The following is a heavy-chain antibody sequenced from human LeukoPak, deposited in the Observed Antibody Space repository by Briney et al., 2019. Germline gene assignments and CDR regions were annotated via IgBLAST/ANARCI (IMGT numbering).Heavy chain of an antibody. D-gene: IGHD6-19*01. J-gene: IGHJ4*02. CDR2: ISGSGGST. CDR3: AKDRIAVAGLFDY. Sequence: GGSLRLSCAASGFTFSSYAMSWVRHAPGKGREWVSAISGSGGSTYYADSVKGRFTISRDNYKNTLYLQMNSLRAEDTAVYYCAKDRIAVAGLFDYWGQGTLVTVSS. V-gene: IGHV3-23*01. CDR1: GFTFSSYA.